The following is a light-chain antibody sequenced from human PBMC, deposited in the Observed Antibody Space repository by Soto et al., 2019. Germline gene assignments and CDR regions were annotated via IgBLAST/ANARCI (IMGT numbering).Light chain of an antibody. CDR3: QQTYSTLSIT. J-gene: IGKJ5*01. CDR2: AAS. V-gene: IGKV1-39*01. CDR1: ESIARH. Sequence: DIQMTQSPSSLSASVGDRVTITCRASESIARHLNWYQQKPGKAPKLLIYAASSLHNGVPSRFRGGGSGTDFTLPISNLQPEDVATYYCQQTYSTLSITFGQGTRLEIK.